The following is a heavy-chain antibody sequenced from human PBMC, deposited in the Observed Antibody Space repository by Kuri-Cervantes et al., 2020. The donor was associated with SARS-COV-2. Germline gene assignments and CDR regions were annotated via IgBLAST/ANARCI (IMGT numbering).Heavy chain of an antibody. CDR1: GFTFSRYA. V-gene: IGHV3-30-3*01. J-gene: IGHJ4*02. D-gene: IGHD2-21*01. CDR2: ISYDGSNK. Sequence: GGSLRLSCAASGFTFSRYAMHWVRQAPGKGLEWVAVISYDGSNKDYTASAKGRFTISRDNSQNTLYLQMKSLRTEDTALYYCARDRVGVHDSWGQGTLVTVSS. CDR3: ARDRVGVHDS.